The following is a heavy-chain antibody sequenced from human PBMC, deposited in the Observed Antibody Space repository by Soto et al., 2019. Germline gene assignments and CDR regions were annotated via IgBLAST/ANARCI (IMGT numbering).Heavy chain of an antibody. J-gene: IGHJ4*02. CDR1: GGSISRFY. V-gene: IGHV4-59*01. D-gene: IGHD6-19*01. CDR3: TDSSDLSRAVDS. CDR2: MYYSGNT. Sequence: AETLSLTCTVSGGSISRFYWSWIRQPPGKGLEWIAYMYYSGNTNYSPSLKSRVTMSVDTSKNQFSLRLTSVTAADTAVYYCTDSSDLSRAVDSWGQGILVTVSS.